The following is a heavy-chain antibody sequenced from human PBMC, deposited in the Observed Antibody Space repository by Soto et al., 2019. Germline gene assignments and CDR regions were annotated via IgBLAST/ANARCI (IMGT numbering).Heavy chain of an antibody. Sequence: QVQLVESGGGVVQPGRSLRLSCAASGFTFSSYGMHWVRQAPGKGLEWVAVISYDGSNKYYADSVKGRFTISRDNSKNTLYLQMNSLRAEDPAVYYCAKDHRGSYYPPDYWGQGTLVTVSS. D-gene: IGHD1-26*01. CDR3: AKDHRGSYYPPDY. V-gene: IGHV3-30*18. CDR2: ISYDGSNK. CDR1: GFTFSSYG. J-gene: IGHJ4*02.